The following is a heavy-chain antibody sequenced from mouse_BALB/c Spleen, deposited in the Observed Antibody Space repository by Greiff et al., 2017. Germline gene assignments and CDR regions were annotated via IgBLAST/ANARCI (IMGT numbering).Heavy chain of an antibody. D-gene: IGHD3-3*01. V-gene: IGHV3-6*02. J-gene: IGHJ3*01. CDR1: GYSITSGYY. Sequence: EVKLMESGPGLVKPSQSLSLTCSVTGYSITSGYYWNWIRQFPGNKLEWMGYISYDGSNNYNPSLKNRISITRDTSKNQFFLKLNSVTTEDTATYYCAREGRSAWESWFAYWGQGTLVTVSA. CDR2: ISYDGSN. CDR3: AREGRSAWESWFAY.